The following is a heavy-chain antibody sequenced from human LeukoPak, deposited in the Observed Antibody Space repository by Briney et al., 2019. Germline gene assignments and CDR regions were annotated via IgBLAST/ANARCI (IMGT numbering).Heavy chain of an antibody. J-gene: IGHJ4*02. CDR1: GGSFSGYY. V-gene: IGHV4-34*01. Sequence: SETLSLTCAVYGGSFSGYYWSWIRQPPGKGLEWIGEINHSGSTNYNPSLKSRVTISVDTSKNQSSLKLSSVTAADTAVYYCARETTVTFDYWGQGTLVTVSS. CDR2: INHSGST. CDR3: ARETTVTFDY. D-gene: IGHD4-17*01.